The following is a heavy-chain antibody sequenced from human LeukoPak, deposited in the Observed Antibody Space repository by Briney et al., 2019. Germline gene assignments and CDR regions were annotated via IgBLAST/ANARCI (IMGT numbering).Heavy chain of an antibody. CDR1: GFTFDDYD. J-gene: IGHJ4*02. V-gene: IGHV3-20*04. CDR2: INWNGGST. D-gene: IGHD3-10*01. CDR3: ARGGGSLDYYGSGSSSDY. Sequence: GGCLRLSCAASGFTFDDYDMSWVRLAPGKGLGWVSGINWNGGSTGYAESVKGRFTISRDNAKNSLYLQMNSLRAEDTALYYCARGGGSLDYYGSGSSSDYWGEGTLVTVSS.